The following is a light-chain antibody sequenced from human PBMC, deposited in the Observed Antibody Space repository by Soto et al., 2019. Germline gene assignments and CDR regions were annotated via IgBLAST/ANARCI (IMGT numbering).Light chain of an antibody. CDR2: EVT. V-gene: IGLV2-14*01. Sequence: QSALTQPASVSGSPGQSITISCTGTSSDVGAYKFVSWYQQHPGKAPKLMIYEVTERPSGVSDRFSGSKSGNTASLTISGLQAEDEADYYCSSYTLTTTLAFGGGTQLTAL. CDR1: SSDVGAYKF. CDR3: SSYTLTTTLA. J-gene: IGLJ7*02.